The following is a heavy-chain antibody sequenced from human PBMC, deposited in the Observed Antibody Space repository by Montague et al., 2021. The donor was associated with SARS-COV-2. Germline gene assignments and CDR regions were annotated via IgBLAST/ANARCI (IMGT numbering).Heavy chain of an antibody. D-gene: IGHD4-23*01. CDR1: GVSITTYH. CDR3: ARGGGDYGGNPFDY. Sequence: SETLSLTCTVSGVSITTYHWSWIRQPPGKGLEWIGYIYYSGSTYYTPSLKSRVRFSVDASKNEFSLGLTSVSAADTAVDYCARGGGDYGGNPFDYWGQGTLVTVSS. V-gene: IGHV4-59*01. J-gene: IGHJ4*02. CDR2: IYYSGST.